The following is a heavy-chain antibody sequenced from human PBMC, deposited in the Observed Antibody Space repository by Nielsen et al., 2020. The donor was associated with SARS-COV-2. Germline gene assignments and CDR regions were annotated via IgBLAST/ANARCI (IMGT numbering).Heavy chain of an antibody. Sequence: SLKISCAASGFTFDDYAMHWVRQAPGKGLDWVSGISWNSGSIGYADSVKGRFTISRDNAKNSLYLQMNSLRAEDTALYYCAKAVGGFDYWGQGTLVTVSS. J-gene: IGHJ4*02. CDR1: GFTFDDYA. V-gene: IGHV3-9*01. CDR2: ISWNSGSI. D-gene: IGHD2-15*01. CDR3: AKAVGGFDY.